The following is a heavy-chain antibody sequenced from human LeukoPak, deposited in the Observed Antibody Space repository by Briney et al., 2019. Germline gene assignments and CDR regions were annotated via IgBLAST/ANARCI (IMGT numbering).Heavy chain of an antibody. V-gene: IGHV4-61*01. Sequence: SDTLSLTCTVSGGSVNSGNYYWSWIRQPPGKGLEWIGNIYDRGSTKYNPSLKSRVTISEDTSKNQFSLKLRFVTAADTAVYYCARAPEVYDSTSYGGGWLDPWGQGIRVTVSS. D-gene: IGHD3-22*01. J-gene: IGHJ5*02. CDR1: GGSVNSGNYY. CDR2: IYDRGST. CDR3: ARAPEVYDSTSYGGGWLDP.